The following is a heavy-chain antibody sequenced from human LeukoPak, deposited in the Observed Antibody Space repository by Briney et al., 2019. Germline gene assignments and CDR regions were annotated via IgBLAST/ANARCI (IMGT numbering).Heavy chain of an antibody. D-gene: IGHD4-17*01. CDR3: TKFDYAAFEY. Sequence: GGSLRLSCAASGFTFSNAWMSWVRQAPGKGLEWVGRVKSKTNGGTIDYAVPVKGRFTISRDDSKNTLYLQMNSLKTEDTAVYYCTKFDYAAFEYWGQGALVTVSS. CDR1: GFTFSNAW. CDR2: VKSKTNGGTI. V-gene: IGHV3-15*01. J-gene: IGHJ4*02.